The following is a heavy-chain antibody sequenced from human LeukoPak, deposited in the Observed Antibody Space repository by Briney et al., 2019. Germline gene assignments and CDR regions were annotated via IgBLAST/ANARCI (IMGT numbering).Heavy chain of an antibody. Sequence: ASVKVACKTSGYIFTNYGMHWVRQAPRQSPEWVGWINTGNGNTKSSQKFQDRLTLTRDTSASTAYMDLNSLTSEDTAVYYCARIPLSDRSGHYYPHWGQGTLVTASS. CDR1: GYIFTNYG. D-gene: IGHD3-22*01. J-gene: IGHJ1*01. CDR2: INTGNGNT. CDR3: ARIPLSDRSGHYYPH. V-gene: IGHV1-3*04.